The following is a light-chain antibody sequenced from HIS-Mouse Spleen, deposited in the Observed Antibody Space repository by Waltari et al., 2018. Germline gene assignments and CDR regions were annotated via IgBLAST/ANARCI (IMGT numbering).Light chain of an antibody. CDR2: KDS. Sequence: SYELTQPPSVSVSPGQTARITCSGDALPKQYAYWYQQKPGQAPVLVIYKDSERPSGIPERFSGSSSGTTVTLNISGVQAEDEADYYCQSADSSGTYPVFGGGTKLTVL. CDR3: QSADSSGTYPV. CDR1: ALPKQY. J-gene: IGLJ3*02. V-gene: IGLV3-25*03.